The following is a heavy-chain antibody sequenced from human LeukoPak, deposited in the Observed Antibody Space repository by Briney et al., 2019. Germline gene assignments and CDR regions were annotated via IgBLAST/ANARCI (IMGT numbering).Heavy chain of an antibody. D-gene: IGHD6-13*01. CDR1: GYTFTSYY. J-gene: IGHJ4*02. CDR3: ARTFIPYSSSWPPDY. V-gene: IGHV1-46*01. Sequence: ASVKVSCKASGYTFTSYYMHWVRQAPGQGLEWMGIINPSGGSTSYAQKFQGRVTMTRDTSTSTVYMELSSPRSEGTAVYYCARTFIPYSSSWPPDYWGQGTLVTVSS. CDR2: INPSGGST.